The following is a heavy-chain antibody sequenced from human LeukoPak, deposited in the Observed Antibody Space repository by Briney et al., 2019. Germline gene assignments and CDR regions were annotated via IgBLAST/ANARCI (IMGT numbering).Heavy chain of an antibody. CDR2: IISIFGTA. D-gene: IGHD1-26*01. Sequence: ASVKVSCKASGGTFSSYAISWVRQAPGQGLEWMGGIISIFGTANYAQKFQGRVTITRNTSISTAYMELSSLRSEDTAVYYCARGLVGATGGGHDYWGQGTLVTVSS. CDR1: GGTFSSYA. CDR3: ARGLVGATGGGHDY. J-gene: IGHJ4*02. V-gene: IGHV1-69*05.